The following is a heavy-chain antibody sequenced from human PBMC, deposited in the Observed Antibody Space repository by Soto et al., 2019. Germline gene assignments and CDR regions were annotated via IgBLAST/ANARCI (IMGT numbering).Heavy chain of an antibody. Sequence: QVQLVESGGGVVQPGRSLRLSCAASGFTFSSYAMHWVRQAPGKGLEWVAVISYDGSNKYYADSVKGRFTISRDNSKNTLYLQMNSLRAEDTAVYYCARDWYFDLWGRGTLVTVSS. CDR3: ARDWYFDL. V-gene: IGHV3-30-3*01. CDR2: ISYDGSNK. CDR1: GFTFSSYA. J-gene: IGHJ2*01.